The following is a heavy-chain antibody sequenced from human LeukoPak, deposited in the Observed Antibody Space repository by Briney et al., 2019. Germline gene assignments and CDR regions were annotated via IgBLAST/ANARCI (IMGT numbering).Heavy chain of an antibody. V-gene: IGHV1-69*06. CDR1: GGTFSSYA. CDR2: IIPIFGTA. J-gene: IGHJ4*02. D-gene: IGHD3-16*02. Sequence: SVKVSCKASGGTFSSYAISWARQAPGQGLEWMGGIIPIFGTANYAQKFQGRVTITADKSTSTAYMELSSLRSEDTAVYYCARADYDYVWGSYRQYYFDSWGQGTLVTVSS. CDR3: ARADYDYVWGSYRQYYFDS.